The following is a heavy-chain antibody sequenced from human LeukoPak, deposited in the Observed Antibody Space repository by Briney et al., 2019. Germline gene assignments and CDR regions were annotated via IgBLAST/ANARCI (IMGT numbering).Heavy chain of an antibody. CDR2: INPSGGST. CDR3: ATNGDTSLRSKYYYHRANWFDP. CDR1: GYTFTSYY. Sequence: ASVKVSCKASGYTFTSYYMHWVRQAPGQGLEWMGIINPSGGSTSYAQKFQGRVTMTRNTSTSQVYMELSSLRSEDTAVYYWATNGDTSLRSKYYYHRANWFDPWGQGTLVTVSS. D-gene: IGHD3-22*01. V-gene: IGHV1-46*01. J-gene: IGHJ5*02.